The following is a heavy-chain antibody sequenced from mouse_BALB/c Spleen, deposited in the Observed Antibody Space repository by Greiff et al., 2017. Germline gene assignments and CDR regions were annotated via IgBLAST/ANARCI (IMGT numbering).Heavy chain of an antibody. CDR3: ARGEDDYVYAMDY. CDR2: IWAGGST. CDR1: GFSLTSYG. Sequence: VMLVESGPGLVAPSQSLSITCTVSGFSLTSYGVHWVRQPPGKGLEWLGVIWAGGSTNYNSALMSRLSISKDNSKSQVFLKMNSLQTDDTAMYYCARGEDDYVYAMDYWGQGTSVTVSS. V-gene: IGHV2-9*02. D-gene: IGHD2-4*01. J-gene: IGHJ4*01.